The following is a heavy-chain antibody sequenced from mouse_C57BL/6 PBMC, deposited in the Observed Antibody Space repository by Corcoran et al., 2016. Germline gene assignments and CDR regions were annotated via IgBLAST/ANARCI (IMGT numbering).Heavy chain of an antibody. D-gene: IGHD1-1*01. CDR1: GYTFTDYN. V-gene: IGHV1-18*01. CDR3: ARGGSYYGSSSYWYFDV. J-gene: IGHJ1*03. Sequence: EVQLQQSGPELVKPGASVKIPCKASGYTFTDYNMDWVKQSHGKSLEWIGDINPNNGGTIYNQKFKGKATLTVDKSSSTAYMELRSLTSEDTAVYYCARGGSYYGSSSYWYFDVWGTGTTVTVSS. CDR2: INPNNGGT.